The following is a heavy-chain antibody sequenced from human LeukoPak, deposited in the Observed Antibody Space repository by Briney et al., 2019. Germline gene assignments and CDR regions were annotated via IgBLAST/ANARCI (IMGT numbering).Heavy chain of an antibody. CDR2: IYYSGST. V-gene: IGHV4-39*01. J-gene: IGHJ4*02. D-gene: IGHD5-12*01. CDR1: CGPISSITYY. Sequence: KASETLSLTCTLSCGPISSITYYCGWIRQPPGKGLEWVGSIYYSGSTYYNPSLRSRVTISVDTSKNQFSLKLSSVSAADTATYYCASHLQEYSADNFHYWGQGTLVTVSS. CDR3: ASHLQEYSADNFHY.